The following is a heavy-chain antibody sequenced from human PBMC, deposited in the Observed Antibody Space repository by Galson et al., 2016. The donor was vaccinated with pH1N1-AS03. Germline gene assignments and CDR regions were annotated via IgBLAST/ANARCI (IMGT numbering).Heavy chain of an antibody. CDR1: GFSLTTIGAG. J-gene: IGHJ4*02. Sequence: ALVQPTQTLTLTCTFSGFSLTTIGAGVGWVRQPPGKALEWLALIYWDDDKRYRPSLKTRLSITKDPSRNQLVLTMTNVDPLDSGPYYCSHLYCSTDFSCYNFFDYWGQGTLLTVSS. V-gene: IGHV2-5*02. D-gene: IGHD2-15*01. CDR3: SHLYCSTDFSCYNFFDY. CDR2: IYWDDDK.